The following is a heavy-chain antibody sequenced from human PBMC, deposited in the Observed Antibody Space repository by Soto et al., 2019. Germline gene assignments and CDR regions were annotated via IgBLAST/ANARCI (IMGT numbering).Heavy chain of an antibody. CDR2: INPNSGDT. Sequence: RASVKVSCKASGYTFSGFFLHWVRQAPGQGLERMGWINPNSGDTNYAQNFQGRVTMTRDTSISTAYMELSRLTSDDTAVYYCSRVKNYYDSSGPFDFWGHGTLVTVSS. D-gene: IGHD3-22*01. CDR3: SRVKNYYDSSGPFDF. CDR1: GYTFSGFF. V-gene: IGHV1-2*02. J-gene: IGHJ4*01.